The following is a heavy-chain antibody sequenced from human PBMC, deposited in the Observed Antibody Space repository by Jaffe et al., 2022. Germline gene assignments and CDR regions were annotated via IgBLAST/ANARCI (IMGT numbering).Heavy chain of an antibody. V-gene: IGHV2-5*02. CDR2: IYWDDDK. CDR1: GFSLSTSGVG. CDR3: AHRRSDDYGDYYFDY. J-gene: IGHJ4*02. D-gene: IGHD4-17*01. Sequence: QITLKESGPTLVKPTQTLTLTCTFSGFSLSTSGVGVGWIRQPPGKALEWLALIYWDDDKRYSPSLKSRLTITKDTSKNQVVLTMTNMDPVDTATYYCAHRRSDDYGDYYFDYWGQGTLVTVSS.